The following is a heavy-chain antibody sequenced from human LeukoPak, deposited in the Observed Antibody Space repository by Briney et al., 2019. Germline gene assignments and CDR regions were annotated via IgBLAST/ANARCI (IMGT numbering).Heavy chain of an antibody. CDR1: GFTFDDYG. CDR2: INWNGGST. CDR3: ARVGRIVAKNPVGWVYYYYYMDV. D-gene: IGHD5-12*01. Sequence: GRSLRLSCAASGFTFDDYGMIWVRQAPGKGLEWVSGINWNGGSTGYADSVKGRFTISRDNAKNSLYLQMNSLRAEDTAVYYCARVGRIVAKNPVGWVYYYYYMDVWGKGTTVTVSS. J-gene: IGHJ6*03. V-gene: IGHV3-20*04.